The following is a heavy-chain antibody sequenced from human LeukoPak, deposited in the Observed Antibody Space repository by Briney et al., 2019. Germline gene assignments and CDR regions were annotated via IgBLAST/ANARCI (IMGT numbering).Heavy chain of an antibody. CDR1: GGSISSSSCY. Sequence: SETLSLTCTVSGGSISSSSCYWSWIRQPPGKGLEWIGEINHSGSTNYNPSLRSRVTISVDTSKNQFSLKLSSVTAADTAVYYCARGRGSGWYVGYWGQGTLVTVSS. J-gene: IGHJ4*02. CDR3: ARGRGSGWYVGY. CDR2: INHSGST. D-gene: IGHD6-19*01. V-gene: IGHV4-39*07.